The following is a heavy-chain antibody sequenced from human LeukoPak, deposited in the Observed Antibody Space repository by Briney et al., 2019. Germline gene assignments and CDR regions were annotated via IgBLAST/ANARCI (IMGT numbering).Heavy chain of an antibody. Sequence: GESLKISCQGSGYSFTSYWIGWVRQMPGKGLEWMGIIYPGDSDTRYSPSFQGQVTISADKSISTAYLQWSSLKASDTAMYYCARTPGGDFWSGYHYYSYYMDVRGKGTTVTVSS. J-gene: IGHJ6*03. V-gene: IGHV5-51*01. CDR2: IYPGDSDT. CDR1: GYSFTSYW. CDR3: ARTPGGDFWSGYHYYSYYMDV. D-gene: IGHD3-3*01.